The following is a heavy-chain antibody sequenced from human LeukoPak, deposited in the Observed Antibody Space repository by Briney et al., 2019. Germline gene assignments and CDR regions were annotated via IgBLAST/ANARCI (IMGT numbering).Heavy chain of an antibody. D-gene: IGHD3-10*01. CDR3: ANQLLPGGRLGRTSDAFDI. CDR1: GYTFTSYS. J-gene: IGHJ3*02. V-gene: IGHV1-3*03. Sequence: GASVKISCKTSGYTFTSYSIHWVRQVPGQRLEWMGWINPGNGNTKSSQEFQGRVTITRDTSANTAYMELSSLRSEDLAVYYCANQLLPGGRLGRTSDAFDIWGHGTMVTVSS. CDR2: INPGNGNT.